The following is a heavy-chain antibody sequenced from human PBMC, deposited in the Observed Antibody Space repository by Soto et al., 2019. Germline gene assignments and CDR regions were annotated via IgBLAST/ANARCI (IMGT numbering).Heavy chain of an antibody. D-gene: IGHD3-10*01. CDR2: ISSSGSYM. V-gene: IGHV3-21*01. CDR3: AEGSFWFGDPPGAFDI. Sequence: GGSLRLSCAASGFTFSTYNMNWVRQAPGKGLEWVSSISSSGSYMYYADSVKGRFTISRDNAKNSLYLQMNSLRAEDTAVYYCAEGSFWFGDPPGAFDIWGQGTMVTVSS. CDR1: GFTFSTYN. J-gene: IGHJ3*02.